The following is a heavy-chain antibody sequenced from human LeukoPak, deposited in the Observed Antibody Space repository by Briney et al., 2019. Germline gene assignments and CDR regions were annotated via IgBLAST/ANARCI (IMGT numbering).Heavy chain of an antibody. CDR2: IYSSGST. V-gene: IGHV4-59*01. D-gene: IGHD3-10*01. CDR3: ARGGKVRGVNGNYYYYMDV. Sequence: SETLSLTCTVSGGSISSYYWSWIRQPPGKGLEWIGYIYSSGSTNYNPSLKSRVTISVDTSKNQFSLKLTSVTAADTAVYYCARGGKVRGVNGNYYYYMDVWGKGTTVTVSS. J-gene: IGHJ6*03. CDR1: GGSISSYY.